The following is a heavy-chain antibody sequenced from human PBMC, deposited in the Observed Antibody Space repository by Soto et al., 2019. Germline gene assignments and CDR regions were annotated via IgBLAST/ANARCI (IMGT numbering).Heavy chain of an antibody. Sequence: EVQLVESGGGLVQPGGSLRLSCAASGFTFSIYSLNWVRQAPGKGLEWISFISSSSSSIFYADSVKGRFTISRDNTKNSLILQMNSLRTDDTAVYYCAREQGLTYWGQGTLVTVSS. CDR3: AREQGLTY. CDR1: GFTFSIYS. CDR2: ISSSSSSI. V-gene: IGHV3-48*01. J-gene: IGHJ4*02.